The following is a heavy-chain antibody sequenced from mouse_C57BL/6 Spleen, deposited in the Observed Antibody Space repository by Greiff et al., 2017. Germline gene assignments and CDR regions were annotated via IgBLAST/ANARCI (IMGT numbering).Heavy chain of an antibody. J-gene: IGHJ1*03. V-gene: IGHV1-39*01. Sequence: VHVKQSGPELVKPGASVKISCKASGYSFTDYNMNWVKQSNGKSLEWIGVINPNYGTTSYNQKFKGKATLTVDQSSSTAYMQLNSLTSEDSAVYYCSSYRYFDVWGTGTTVTVSS. CDR2: INPNYGTT. CDR1: GYSFTDYN. D-gene: IGHD1-1*01. CDR3: SSYRYFDV.